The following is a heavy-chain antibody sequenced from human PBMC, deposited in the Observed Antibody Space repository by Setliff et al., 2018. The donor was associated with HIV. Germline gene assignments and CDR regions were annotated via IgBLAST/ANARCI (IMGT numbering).Heavy chain of an antibody. CDR1: GDSVNDRSYF. D-gene: IGHD3-22*01. CDR2: IYYSGST. Sequence: SETLSLTCTVSGDSVNDRSYFWGWIRQPPGKGLEWIGYIYYSGSTNYNSSLKSRVTMSIETSKNQFSLKMTSVTAADTAVYYCARDDDKLFDYWGQGALVTVSS. CDR3: ARDDDKLFDY. J-gene: IGHJ4*02. V-gene: IGHV4-61*01.